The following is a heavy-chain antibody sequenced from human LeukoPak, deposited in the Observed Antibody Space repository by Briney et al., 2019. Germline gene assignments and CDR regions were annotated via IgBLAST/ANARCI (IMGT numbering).Heavy chain of an antibody. CDR3: VKGKISAADAIDS. CDR1: RFTFSNYA. Sequence: GGSLRLSCADSRFTFSNYAMSWVRQAPGRGLEWVSSIPDSAGTTYYADSVKGRFTISRDNSKNTLCLQMNSLRAEDTAVYYCVKGKISAADAIDSWGQGTLVTVSS. D-gene: IGHD6-13*01. CDR2: IPDSAGTT. J-gene: IGHJ4*02. V-gene: IGHV3-23*01.